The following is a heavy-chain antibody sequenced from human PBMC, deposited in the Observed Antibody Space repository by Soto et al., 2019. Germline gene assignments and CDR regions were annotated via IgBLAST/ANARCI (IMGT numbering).Heavy chain of an antibody. Sequence: ASVKVSCKASGYTFTSYGISWVRQAPGQGLEWVGWISAHNGDTRYAQNLQGRITMTTDTFTNTAYMELTSLTSDDTAVYYCARDWSRYYDSSGLMWFYWGQGTLVTVSA. CDR2: ISAHNGDT. D-gene: IGHD3-22*01. V-gene: IGHV1-18*01. CDR1: GYTFTSYG. CDR3: ARDWSRYYDSSGLMWFY. J-gene: IGHJ4*02.